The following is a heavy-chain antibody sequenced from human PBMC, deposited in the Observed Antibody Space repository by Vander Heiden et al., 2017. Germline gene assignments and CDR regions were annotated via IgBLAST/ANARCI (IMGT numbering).Heavy chain of an antibody. CDR2: LSGGGDNT. CDR3: AKVRQRGFEHIVGASSSDY. CDR1: GFTFSSYA. J-gene: IGHJ4*02. D-gene: IGHD1-26*01. Sequence: EVQLLESGGVLVQPGGSLSPPCAASGFTFSSYAMGWVRQAPGKGLEWVSALSGGGDNTYYADSVKGRFTISRDNSKNTLYLQMNSLRAEDTAVYFCAKVRQRGFEHIVGASSSDYWGQGTLVTVSS. V-gene: IGHV3-23*01.